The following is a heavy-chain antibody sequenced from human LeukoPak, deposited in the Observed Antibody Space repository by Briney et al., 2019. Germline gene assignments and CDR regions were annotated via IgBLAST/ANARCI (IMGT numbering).Heavy chain of an antibody. V-gene: IGHV3-30*03. D-gene: IGHD2-15*01. CDR2: ISHDGGIK. CDR1: GFAFSSTD. Sequence: GRSLRLSCAASGFAFSSTDMHWVREAPGKGLEWVAVISHDGGIKQYGDSVKGRFTISRENSKNTIYLQMNSLRAEDTAVYYCARDGAPGFCGGGSCSRNYYFDLWGQGTLVTVAS. CDR3: ARDGAPGFCGGGSCSRNYYFDL. J-gene: IGHJ4*02.